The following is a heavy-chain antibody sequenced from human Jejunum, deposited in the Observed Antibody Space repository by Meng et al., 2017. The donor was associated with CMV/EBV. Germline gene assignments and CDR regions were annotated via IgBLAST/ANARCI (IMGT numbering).Heavy chain of an antibody. CDR3: ARCRGSYYVDYFDH. Sequence: FNFADYSMHWVRQASGKGLEWVALITRDGSITFYADSVKGRFTISRDNSRNSLYLQMNSLRVEDTAFYYCARCRGSYYVDYFDHWGQATLVTVSS. J-gene: IGHJ4*02. V-gene: IGHV3-43*01. D-gene: IGHD1-26*01. CDR2: ITRDGSIT. CDR1: FNFADYS.